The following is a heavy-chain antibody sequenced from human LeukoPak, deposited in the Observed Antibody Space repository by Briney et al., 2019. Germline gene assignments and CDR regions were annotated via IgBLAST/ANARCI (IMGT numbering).Heavy chain of an antibody. J-gene: IGHJ2*01. CDR2: THRDGTST. CDR3: AREQEAAGNWFFDR. Sequence: VGSLRLSCAASGFTFSTYWMHTVSEIPGKGLGWVSRTHRDGTSTHYADSARGRFSISRDNAEDTLYLQMNSLRAEDTAVYYCAREQEAAGNWFFDRWGRGTLVTVSS. CDR1: GFTFSTYW. V-gene: IGHV3-74*01. D-gene: IGHD6-13*01.